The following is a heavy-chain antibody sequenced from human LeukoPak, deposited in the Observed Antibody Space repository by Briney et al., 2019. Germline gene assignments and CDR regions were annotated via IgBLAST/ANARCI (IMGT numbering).Heavy chain of an antibody. Sequence: ASVKVSCKASGYTFTGYYMHWVRQAPGQGLEWMGRINPNSGGTNYAQKLQGRVTMTTDTSTSTAYMELRSLRSDDTAVYYCAREGDHYDSSGYADPWGQGTLVTVSS. CDR2: INPNSGGT. CDR1: GYTFTGYY. D-gene: IGHD3-22*01. J-gene: IGHJ5*02. CDR3: AREGDHYDSSGYADP. V-gene: IGHV1-2*06.